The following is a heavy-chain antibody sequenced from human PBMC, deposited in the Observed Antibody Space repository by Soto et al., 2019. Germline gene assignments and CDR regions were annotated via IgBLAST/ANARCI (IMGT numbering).Heavy chain of an antibody. J-gene: IGHJ5*01. CDR1: GGSVSSSSNY. CDR2: IYYSGST. Sequence: QLQLQESGPGLVKPSETLSLTCTVSGGSVSSSSNYWGWIRQPPGKGLEWIGNIYYSGSTYYNPSLKSRVTMFVDTSKNQFSLKLNSVTAADTAVFYCARIPSGYDPNWFDSWGQGTLVTVSS. D-gene: IGHD5-12*01. V-gene: IGHV4-39*01. CDR3: ARIPSGYDPNWFDS.